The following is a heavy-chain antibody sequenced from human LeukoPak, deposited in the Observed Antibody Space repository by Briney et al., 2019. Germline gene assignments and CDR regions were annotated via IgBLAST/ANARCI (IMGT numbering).Heavy chain of an antibody. Sequence: GGSLRLSCAASGFTFSSYSMNWVRQAPGKGLEWVSSISSSSSYIYYADSVKGRFTISRDNAKNSLYLQMNSLRAEDTAVYYCASMYYYGSGSYNNSGYWGQGTLVTVSS. J-gene: IGHJ4*02. D-gene: IGHD3-10*01. CDR3: ASMYYYGSGSYNNSGY. CDR2: ISSSSSYI. V-gene: IGHV3-21*01. CDR1: GFTFSSYS.